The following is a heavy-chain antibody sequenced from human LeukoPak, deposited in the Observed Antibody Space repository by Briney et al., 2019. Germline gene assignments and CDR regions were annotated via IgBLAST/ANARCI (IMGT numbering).Heavy chain of an antibody. CDR3: ARDSSGSQTNPRHYFDY. CDR2: INPSGGST. Sequence: ASVKVSCKASGCTFTSYYMHWVRQAPGQGLEWMGIINPSGGSTSYAQKFQGRVTMTRDTSTSTVYMELSSLRSEDTAVYYCARDSSGSQTNPRHYFDYWGQGTPVTVSS. D-gene: IGHD6-19*01. CDR1: GCTFTSYY. V-gene: IGHV1-46*01. J-gene: IGHJ4*02.